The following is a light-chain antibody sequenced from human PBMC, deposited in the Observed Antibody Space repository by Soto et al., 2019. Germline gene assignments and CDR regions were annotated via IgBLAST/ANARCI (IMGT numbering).Light chain of an antibody. Sequence: PGERATLSCRASQSVGNNYLAWYQQKPGQAPRRLIHDASVRATGIPDRFSGSGSGTDFTLTISRLEPEDFAVYYCQQCASPPITFGQGTRLDI. CDR2: DAS. CDR1: QSVGNNY. V-gene: IGKV3-20*01. CDR3: QQCASPPIT. J-gene: IGKJ5*01.